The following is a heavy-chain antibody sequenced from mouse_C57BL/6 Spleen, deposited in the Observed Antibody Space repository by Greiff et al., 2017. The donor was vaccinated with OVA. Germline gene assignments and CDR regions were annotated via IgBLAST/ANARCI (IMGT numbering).Heavy chain of an antibody. CDR1: GFTFSSYA. CDR2: ISDGGSYT. Sequence: EVQLVESGGGLVKPGGSLKLSCAASGFTFSSYAMSWVRQTPEKRLEWVATISDGGSYTYYPDNVKGRFTISRDNAKNNLYLQMSHLKSEDTAMYYCARGGRTRGGAMDYWGQGTSVTVSS. CDR3: ARGGRTRGGAMDY. V-gene: IGHV5-4*01. J-gene: IGHJ4*01.